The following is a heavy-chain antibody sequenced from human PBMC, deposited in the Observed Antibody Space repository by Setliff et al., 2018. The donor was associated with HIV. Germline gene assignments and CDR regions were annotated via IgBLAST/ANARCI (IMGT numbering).Heavy chain of an antibody. J-gene: IGHJ6*02. CDR1: GYTFTGYY. V-gene: IGHV1-69*13. D-gene: IGHD2-2*01. CDR3: AREREMATAANYYYGMDV. CDR2: FIPIFGTT. Sequence: RASVKVSCKASGYTFTGYYMHWVRQAPGQGLEWMGAFIPIFGTTNYAQKFHDRVTITADESTSTAYMATSSLSSADTAVYYCAREREMATAANYYYGMDVWGQGTTVTVSS.